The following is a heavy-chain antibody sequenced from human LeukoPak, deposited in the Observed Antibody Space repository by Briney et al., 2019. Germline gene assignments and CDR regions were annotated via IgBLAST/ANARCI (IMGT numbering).Heavy chain of an antibody. V-gene: IGHV3-23*03. CDR2: MYPGRGI. J-gene: IGHJ4*02. CDR3: AKSDSGSYPLYYFDY. Sequence: GGSLRLSCAASGFILRNYYMSGVRQPRGKGLEWVSVMYPGRGIYYGDSVNGRFTISRDNSKNTLYLQMNSLRAEDTAVYYCAKSDSGSYPLYYFDYWGQGTLVTVSS. CDR1: GFILRNYY. D-gene: IGHD1-26*01.